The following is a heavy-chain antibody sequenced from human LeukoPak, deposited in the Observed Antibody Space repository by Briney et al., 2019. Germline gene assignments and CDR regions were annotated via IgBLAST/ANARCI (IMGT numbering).Heavy chain of an antibody. D-gene: IGHD2-15*01. J-gene: IGHJ4*02. CDR3: ASLTFVAN. Sequence: SETLSLTCTVSGYSISSGYYWGWIGQPPGKGLEWIGSIYHSGSTYYNPSLKSRVTISVDTSKNQFSLKLSSVTAADTAVYYCASLTFVANWGQGTLVTVSS. CDR1: GYSISSGYY. V-gene: IGHV4-38-2*02. CDR2: IYHSGST.